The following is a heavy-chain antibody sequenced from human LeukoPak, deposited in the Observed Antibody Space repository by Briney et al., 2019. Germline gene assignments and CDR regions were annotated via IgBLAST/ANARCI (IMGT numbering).Heavy chain of an antibody. D-gene: IGHD6-13*01. V-gene: IGHV3-9*01. J-gene: IGHJ6*03. CDR3: AKVKAAYYYSYMDV. Sequence: GRSLRLSCVASGFSFDDYAMHWVRQAPGRGLEWVSGINWKSNSIGYADSVKGRFTISRDNAKNSLYLQMNSLRAEDTALYFCAKVKAAYYYSYMDVWGKGTTVTVSS. CDR1: GFSFDDYA. CDR2: INWKSNSI.